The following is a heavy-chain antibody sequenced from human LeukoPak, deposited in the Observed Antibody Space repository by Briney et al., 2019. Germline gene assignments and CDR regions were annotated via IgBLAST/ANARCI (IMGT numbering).Heavy chain of an antibody. J-gene: IGHJ4*02. CDR3: ARSRGRSYGS. V-gene: IGHV4-59*04. CDR1: GGSISSYY. Sequence: PSETLSLTCTVSGGSISSYYWSWIRQPPGKGLEWIGTISYSGSTYYNPSLKSRVTISVDTSKNQFSLKLSSVTATDTAVYYCARSRGRSYGSWGQGSLVTVSS. D-gene: IGHD5-18*01. CDR2: ISYSGST.